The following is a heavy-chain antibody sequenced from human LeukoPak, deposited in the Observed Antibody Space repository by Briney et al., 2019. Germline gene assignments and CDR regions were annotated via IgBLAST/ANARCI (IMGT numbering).Heavy chain of an antibody. J-gene: IGHJ4*02. D-gene: IGHD3-10*01. CDR3: ATVDLNFIRGVQD. CDR2: INSDGSNT. CDR1: GSTFSISW. Sequence: GGSLRLSCSASGSTFSISWMHWVRQAPGQGLVWVSLINSDGSNTNYADSVKGRFTISRDNAKNTLYLQMNSLRAGDTAVYYCATVDLNFIRGVQDWGQGTLVTVSS. V-gene: IGHV3-74*01.